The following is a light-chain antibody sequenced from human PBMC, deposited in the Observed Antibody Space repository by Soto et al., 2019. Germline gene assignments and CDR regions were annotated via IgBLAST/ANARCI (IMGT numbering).Light chain of an antibody. CDR1: QSISSW. J-gene: IGKJ1*01. V-gene: IGKV1-5*03. Sequence: DIQVTQSPCTLSASVGDRVTITCRASQSISSWLAWYQQKPGKAPKLLIYKASTLESGVPSNFSGSGSGTEFSLTISSLQPEDFATYYCQQYNAYPWTFGQGTKV. CDR2: KAS. CDR3: QQYNAYPWT.